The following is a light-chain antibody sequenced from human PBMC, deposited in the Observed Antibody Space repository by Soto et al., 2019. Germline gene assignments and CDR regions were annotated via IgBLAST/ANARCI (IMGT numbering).Light chain of an antibody. V-gene: IGKV1D-16*01. J-gene: IGKJ1*01. CDR1: QGIRSW. Sequence: DIQMTQSPSSLSASVGDRVTITCRASQGIRSWLAWYQLKPEKAPKSLIYAASTLQTGVPSRFSGSGSGTDFTLTISRLEPGDFAVYYCQHSASSSRTFGQGTKVDIK. CDR2: AAS. CDR3: QHSASSSRT.